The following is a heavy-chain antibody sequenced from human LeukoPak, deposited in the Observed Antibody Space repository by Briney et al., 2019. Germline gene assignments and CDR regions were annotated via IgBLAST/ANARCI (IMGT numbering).Heavy chain of an antibody. V-gene: IGHV4-59*08. J-gene: IGHJ4*02. CDR2: IYYSGNT. CDR3: ASTIDYYDSSGYHFDY. CDR1: GGSISNYY. D-gene: IGHD3-22*01. Sequence: SETLSLTCTVSGGSISNYYWSWIRQPPGKGLEWIGYIYYSGNTDYNPSLKSRVTISVDTSKNQFSLKLSSVTAADTAVYYCASTIDYYDSSGYHFDYWGQGTLVTVSS.